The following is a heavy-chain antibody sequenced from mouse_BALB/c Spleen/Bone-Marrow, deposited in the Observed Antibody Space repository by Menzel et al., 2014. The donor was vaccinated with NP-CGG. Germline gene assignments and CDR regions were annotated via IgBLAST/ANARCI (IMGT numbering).Heavy chain of an antibody. J-gene: IGHJ4*01. CDR2: INPSTGYT. Sequence: VQLQQSGAELAKPGVSVKISCKASGYTFTSYWMHWVNQRPGQGLEWVGYINPSTGYTDYNQKLNDKATMTADKSSSAAYMQLSSLTSKYSADYDYARGNPRNAMDYWGQGTSVTVSS. V-gene: IGHV1-7*01. D-gene: IGHD2-1*01. CDR3: ARGNPRNAMDY. CDR1: GYTFTSYW.